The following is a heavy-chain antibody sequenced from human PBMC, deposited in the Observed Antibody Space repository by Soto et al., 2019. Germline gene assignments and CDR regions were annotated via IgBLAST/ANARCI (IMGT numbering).Heavy chain of an antibody. CDR2: IYSGGST. CDR3: ARDPRGIAAAGTLVDAFDI. V-gene: IGHV3-53*01. Sequence: PGGSLRLSCAASGFTVSSNYMSWVRQAPGKGLEWVSVIYSGGSTYYADSVKGRFTISRDNSKNTLYLQMNSLRAEDTAVYYCARDPRGIAAAGTLVDAFDIWGQGTMVTVSS. CDR1: GFTVSSNY. D-gene: IGHD6-13*01. J-gene: IGHJ3*02.